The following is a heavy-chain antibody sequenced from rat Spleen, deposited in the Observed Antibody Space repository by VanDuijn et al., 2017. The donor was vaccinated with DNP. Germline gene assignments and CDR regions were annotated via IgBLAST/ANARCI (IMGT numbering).Heavy chain of an antibody. CDR2: ISYSGST. J-gene: IGHJ1*01. CDR1: AYSITSNY. Sequence: EVQLQESGPGLVKPSQSLSLTCSVTAYSITSNYWGWIRKFPGNKMEWMGYISYSGSTGYNPSLKSRISITRDTSKNQFFLQLISVTTEDTATYYCARGLNYGGYNYYWYFDFWGPGTMVTVSS. D-gene: IGHD1-11*01. V-gene: IGHV3-1*01. CDR3: ARGLNYGGYNYYWYFDF.